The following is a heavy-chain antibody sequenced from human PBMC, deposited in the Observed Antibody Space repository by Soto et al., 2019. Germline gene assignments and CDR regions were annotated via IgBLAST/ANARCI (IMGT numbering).Heavy chain of an antibody. J-gene: IGHJ4*02. CDR1: GDSFSSYS. CDR2: IYYSGST. D-gene: IGHD3-10*01. Sequence: SETLSLTCTVSGDSFSSYSWSWIRQPPGRGLEWIGYIYYSGSTTYNPSLKSRLTMSIDTSKNQFSLRLTSVTAADTAIYYCAGDYASGSYRFDYWGQGTLVTVSS. CDR3: AGDYASGSYRFDY. V-gene: IGHV4-59*01.